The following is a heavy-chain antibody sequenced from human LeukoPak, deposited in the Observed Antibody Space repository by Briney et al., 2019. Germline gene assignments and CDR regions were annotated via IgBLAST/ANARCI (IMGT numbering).Heavy chain of an antibody. J-gene: IGHJ4*02. CDR3: ARQMASAGTAGFDF. D-gene: IGHD6-13*01. CDR2: IYSTGST. Sequence: PSETLSLTCTVSGGSISSYYWSWIRQPAGKGPEWIGCIYSTGSTNYNPSLKSRVTMSVDTSKNQFSLRLRSVTAADTAVYYCARQMASAGTAGFDFRGQGALVTVSS. CDR1: GGSISSYY. V-gene: IGHV4-4*07.